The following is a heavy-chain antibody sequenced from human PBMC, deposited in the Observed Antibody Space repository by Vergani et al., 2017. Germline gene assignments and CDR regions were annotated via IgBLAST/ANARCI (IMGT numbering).Heavy chain of an antibody. CDR3: ARGRPPWSAVAGGNWFDP. J-gene: IGHJ5*02. CDR2: INPHSGGT. V-gene: IGHV1-2*02. D-gene: IGHD6-19*01. Sequence: QVQLVQSGAEVKKPGASVKVSCKASGYTFTGYYMHWVRQAPGQGLEWMGWINPHSGGTNYAQKFQGRVTMTRDTSISTAYMELSRLRSDDTAVYYCARGRPPWSAVAGGNWFDPWGQGTLVTVSS. CDR1: GYTFTGYY.